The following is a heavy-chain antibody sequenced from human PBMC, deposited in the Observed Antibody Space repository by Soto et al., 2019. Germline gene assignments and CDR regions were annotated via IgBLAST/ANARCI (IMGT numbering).Heavy chain of an antibody. Sequence: SVKVSCKASGGTFSSYAISWVRQAPGQGLEWMGGIIPIFGTANYAQKFQGRVTITADESTGTAYMELSSLRSEDTAVYYCASGYYDSSGYYYPEYYFDYWGQGTLVTVSS. CDR3: ASGYYDSSGYYYPEYYFDY. D-gene: IGHD3-22*01. V-gene: IGHV1-69*13. CDR2: IIPIFGTA. J-gene: IGHJ4*02. CDR1: GGTFSSYA.